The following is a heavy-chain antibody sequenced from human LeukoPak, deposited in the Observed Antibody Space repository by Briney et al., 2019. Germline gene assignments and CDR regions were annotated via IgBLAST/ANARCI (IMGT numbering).Heavy chain of an antibody. D-gene: IGHD4/OR15-4a*01. V-gene: IGHV4-38-2*02. CDR2: IYHSGST. CDR1: GYSISNGYY. J-gene: IGHJ4*02. CDR3: ARRAGAYSHPYDY. Sequence: SETLSLTCTVAGYSISNGYYWGWIRQPPGKGLEWIGNIYHSGSTYYNPSLKSRVTISVDTSKNQFSLKLSSMTAADTAVYYCARRAGAYSHPYDYWGQGTLVTVSS.